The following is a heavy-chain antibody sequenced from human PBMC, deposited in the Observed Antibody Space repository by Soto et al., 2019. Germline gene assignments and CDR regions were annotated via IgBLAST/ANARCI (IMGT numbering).Heavy chain of an antibody. Sequence: QVQLGQSGAEVQKPGASVKVSCKASGYPFTSHGFSWVRQAPGQGLEWMGWISPYNGNTDYAQKFQGRVTMATDTSTSTLYMELRSLTSDNTAVYYCARDDSGDHGYLGQGPLVTVSS. CDR3: ARDDSGDHGY. CDR1: GYPFTSHG. CDR2: ISPYNGNT. V-gene: IGHV1-18*04. D-gene: IGHD4-17*01. J-gene: IGHJ4*02.